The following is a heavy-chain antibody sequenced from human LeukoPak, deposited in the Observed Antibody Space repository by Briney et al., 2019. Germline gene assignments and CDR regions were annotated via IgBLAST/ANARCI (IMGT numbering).Heavy chain of an antibody. Sequence: ASVKVSCKVSGYTLTELSMHWVRQAPGKGLEWMGGFVPEDGETIYAQKFQGRVTMTEDTSTDTAYMELSSLRSEDTAVYYCATVGIAAAEYYFDYWGQGTLVTVSS. CDR2: FVPEDGET. CDR3: ATVGIAAAEYYFDY. D-gene: IGHD6-13*01. CDR1: GYTLTELS. V-gene: IGHV1-24*01. J-gene: IGHJ4*02.